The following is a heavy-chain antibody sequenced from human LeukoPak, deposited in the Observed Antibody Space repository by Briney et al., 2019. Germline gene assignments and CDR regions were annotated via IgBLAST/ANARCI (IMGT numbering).Heavy chain of an antibody. CDR1: GGSISSSSYY. J-gene: IGHJ4*02. Sequence: SETLSLTCTVSGGSISSSSYYWGWIRQPPGKGLEWIGSIYYSGSTYYNPSLKSRVTISVDTSKNQFSLKLSSVTAADTAVYYCAREDAGGTYSFDYWGQGTLVTVSS. V-gene: IGHV4-39*02. CDR3: AREDAGGTYSFDY. CDR2: IYYSGST. D-gene: IGHD1-26*01.